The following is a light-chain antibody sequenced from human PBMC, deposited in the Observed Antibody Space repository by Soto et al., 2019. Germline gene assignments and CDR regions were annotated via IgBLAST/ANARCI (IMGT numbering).Light chain of an antibody. V-gene: IGKV1-39*01. CDR3: QQSYSTWT. Sequence: DIQMTQSPSSLSSSVGDRVTITCRASQSISSYLNWYQQKPGKAPKLLIYAASSLQSGVPSRFSGSRSGTDFTFTISSLQPEDFATYYCQQSYSTWTFGQGTKVDIK. CDR1: QSISSY. J-gene: IGKJ1*01. CDR2: AAS.